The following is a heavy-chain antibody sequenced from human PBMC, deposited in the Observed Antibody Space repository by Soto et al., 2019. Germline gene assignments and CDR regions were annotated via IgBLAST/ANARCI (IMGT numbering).Heavy chain of an antibody. CDR3: AKTTDGWFSAFEI. CDR2: ISGSGGST. V-gene: IGHV3-23*01. J-gene: IGHJ3*02. Sequence: GGSLRLSCAASGFTFSTYAMNWVRQAPGKGLEWVSVISGSGGSTYYADSVKGRFIFSRDNPKNTMYLQMNSLRAEDTAVYFCAKTTDGWFSAFEIWGQGTVVTVS. CDR1: GFTFSTYA. D-gene: IGHD6-19*01.